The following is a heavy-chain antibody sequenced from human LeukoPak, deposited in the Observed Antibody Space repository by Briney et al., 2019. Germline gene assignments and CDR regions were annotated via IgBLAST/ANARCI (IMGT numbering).Heavy chain of an antibody. Sequence: GESLKISCKGSGYSFTSYWIGWVRQMPGKGLEWMGIIYPGDSDTRHSPSFQGQVTISADKSISTAYLQWSSLKASDTAMYFCARADSSTWYMDDYWGQGTLVTVSS. D-gene: IGHD6-13*01. J-gene: IGHJ4*02. CDR1: GYSFTSYW. CDR3: ARADSSTWYMDDY. V-gene: IGHV5-51*01. CDR2: IYPGDSDT.